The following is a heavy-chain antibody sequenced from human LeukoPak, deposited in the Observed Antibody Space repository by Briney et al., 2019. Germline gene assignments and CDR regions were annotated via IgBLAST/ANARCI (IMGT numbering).Heavy chain of an antibody. CDR1: GYTFTSYG. Sequence: ASVKVSCKASGYTFTSYGISWVRQAPGQGLEWMGWISAYNGSTNYAQKLQGRVTMTTDTSTSTAYMELRSLRSDDTAVYYCARVGYYDSSGYYYDLVNYWGQGTLVTVSS. D-gene: IGHD3-22*01. V-gene: IGHV1-18*01. CDR3: ARVGYYDSSGYYYDLVNY. J-gene: IGHJ4*02. CDR2: ISAYNGST.